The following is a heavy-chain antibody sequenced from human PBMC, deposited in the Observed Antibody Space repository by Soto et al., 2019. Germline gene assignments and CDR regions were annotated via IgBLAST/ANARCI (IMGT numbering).Heavy chain of an antibody. CDR3: ASHSSSWYSNYYYYGMDV. CDR2: INAGNGNT. CDR1: GYTFTSYA. D-gene: IGHD6-13*01. V-gene: IGHV1-3*01. Sequence: ASVKVSCKASGYTFTSYAMHWVRQAPGQRLEWMGWINAGNGNTKYSQKFQGRVTITRDTSASTAYMELSSLRSEDTAVYYCASHSSSWYSNYYYYGMDVWGQGTTVTSP. J-gene: IGHJ6*02.